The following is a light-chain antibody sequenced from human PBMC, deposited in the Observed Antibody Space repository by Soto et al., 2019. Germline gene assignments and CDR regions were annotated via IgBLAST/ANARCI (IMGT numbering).Light chain of an antibody. CDR2: SAS. Sequence: DIQMTQSPSSLSASVGDGVTITCRARHSVSTSLNWYQQKPGKAPQLLIYSASSLQSGVPSRFSGSGSGTDFTLTISSLQPEDFATYYCQQSYTTPFTFGPGTKVDIK. CDR3: QQSYTTPFT. CDR1: HSVSTS. V-gene: IGKV1-39*01. J-gene: IGKJ3*01.